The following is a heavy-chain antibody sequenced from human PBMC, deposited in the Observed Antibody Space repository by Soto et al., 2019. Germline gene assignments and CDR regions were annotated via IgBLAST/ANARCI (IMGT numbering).Heavy chain of an antibody. D-gene: IGHD6-13*01. Sequence: GGSLRLSCAASGFTVSSNYMSWVRQAPGKGLEWVSVIYSGGSTYYADSVKGRFTISRDNSKNTLYLQMNSLRAEDTAVYYCARGPYSSSPPFDYWGQGTLVTVS. J-gene: IGHJ4*02. CDR3: ARGPYSSSPPFDY. V-gene: IGHV3-53*01. CDR2: IYSGGST. CDR1: GFTVSSNY.